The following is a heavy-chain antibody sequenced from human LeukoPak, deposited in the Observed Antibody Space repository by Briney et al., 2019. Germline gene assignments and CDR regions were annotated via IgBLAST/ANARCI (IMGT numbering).Heavy chain of an antibody. CDR1: GGSMNSYY. J-gene: IGHJ4*02. CDR2: IYYSGST. CDR3: ARGGRDGYSPINY. Sequence: PSETLSLICTVSGGSMNSYYWSWIRQPPGKGLERIGYIYYSGSTNYNPSLKSRVAMSVDTSKNQFSLKLSSVTGADTVVYYCARGGRDGYSPINYWGQGILVTVSS. V-gene: IGHV4-59*01. D-gene: IGHD5-24*01.